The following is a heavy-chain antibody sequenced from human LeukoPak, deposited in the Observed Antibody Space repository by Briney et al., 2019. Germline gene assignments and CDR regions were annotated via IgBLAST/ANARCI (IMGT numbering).Heavy chain of an antibody. D-gene: IGHD3-9*01. CDR2: VYYSGST. J-gene: IGHJ4*02. V-gene: IGHV4-59*01. CDR3: ARGVVLTGYPLDY. CDR1: GGSFSGYY. Sequence: SETLSLTCTLSGGSFSGYYWSWLRQPPGKGLEWIGYVYYSGSTNYNPSLKSRVTISVDTSKNQFSLKLSSVTAADTAVYYCARGVVLTGYPLDYWGQGTLVTVSS.